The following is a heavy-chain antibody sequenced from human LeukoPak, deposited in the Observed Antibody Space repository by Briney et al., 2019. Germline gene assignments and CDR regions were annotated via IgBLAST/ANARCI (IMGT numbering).Heavy chain of an antibody. J-gene: IGHJ4*02. CDR2: ISSSSSYI. D-gene: IGHD2-15*01. CDR1: GFTFSSYS. Sequence: GGSLRLSCAASGFTFSSYSMNWVRQAPGKGLGWVSSISSSSSYIYYADSVKGRFTISRDNAKNSLYLQMNSLRAEDTAVYYCANQNEVVPFDFWGQGTLVTVSS. CDR3: ANQNEVVPFDF. V-gene: IGHV3-21*01.